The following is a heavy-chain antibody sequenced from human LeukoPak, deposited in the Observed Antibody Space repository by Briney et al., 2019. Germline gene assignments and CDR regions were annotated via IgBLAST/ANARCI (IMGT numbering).Heavy chain of an antibody. J-gene: IGHJ4*02. V-gene: IGHV3-21*01. CDR3: AKDRFNVVRGVLHY. D-gene: IGHD3-10*01. Sequence: GGSLRLSCAASGFTFSSYSMNWVRQAPGKGLEWVSSISSSSSYIYYADSVKGRFTISRDNAKNSLYLQMNSLRAEDTAVYYCAKDRFNVVRGVLHYWGQGTLVTVSS. CDR1: GFTFSSYS. CDR2: ISSSSSYI.